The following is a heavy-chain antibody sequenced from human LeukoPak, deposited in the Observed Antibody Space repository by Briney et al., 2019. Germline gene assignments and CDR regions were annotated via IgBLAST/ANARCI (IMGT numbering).Heavy chain of an antibody. Sequence: SETLSLTCTVSGGSISSYYWSWIRQPPGKGLEWIGYIYYSGSTNYNPSLKSRVTISIDTSKNQFSLKLSSVTAADTAVYYCARETSGRGYFDYWGQGTLVTVSS. CDR1: GGSISSYY. V-gene: IGHV4-59*01. D-gene: IGHD3-10*01. J-gene: IGHJ4*02. CDR3: ARETSGRGYFDY. CDR2: IYYSGST.